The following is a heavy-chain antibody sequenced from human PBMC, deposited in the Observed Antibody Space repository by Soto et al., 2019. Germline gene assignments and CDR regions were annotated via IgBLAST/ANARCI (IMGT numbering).Heavy chain of an antibody. CDR1: GGSISSYY. J-gene: IGHJ4*02. CDR2: IYYSGST. CDR3: ARFGGNCSSTSYYIGPVYY. D-gene: IGHD2-2*02. Sequence: SETLSVTSTVSGGSISSYYWRWIRQPPGKGLEWIGYIYYSGSTNYNPSLKSRVTISVATSKNQFSLKLSSVTAADTAVYYCARFGGNCSSTSYYIGPVYYWSQGSLVTVSS. V-gene: IGHV4-59*01.